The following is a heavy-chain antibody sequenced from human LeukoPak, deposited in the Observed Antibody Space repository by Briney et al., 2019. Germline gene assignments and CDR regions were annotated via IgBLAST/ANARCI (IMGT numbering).Heavy chain of an antibody. Sequence: SETLSLTCTVSGGSISSYYWSWIRQPPGKGLEWIGYIYYSGSTNYNPSLKSRVTISVDTSKNQFSLKLSSVTAADTAVYYCASANYYYYYYMDVWGKGTTVTVSS. CDR3: ASANYYYYYYMDV. V-gene: IGHV4-59*01. CDR2: IYYSGST. J-gene: IGHJ6*03. CDR1: GGSISSYY.